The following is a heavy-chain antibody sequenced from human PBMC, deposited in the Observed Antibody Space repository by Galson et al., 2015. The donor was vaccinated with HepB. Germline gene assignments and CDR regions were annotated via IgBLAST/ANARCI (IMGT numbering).Heavy chain of an antibody. J-gene: IGHJ4*02. CDR3: AKVGSSWSNFEY. V-gene: IGHV3-30*02. D-gene: IGHD6-13*01. Sequence: SLRLSCAASGFTFSSFGIHWVRQAPGKGLEWVSFIRYDGGNKYYADSVKGRFTISRDNSRNTLYLQMNSLRVEDTAMYYCAKVGSSWSNFEYWGQGTLVTVSS. CDR1: GFTFSSFG. CDR2: IRYDGGNK.